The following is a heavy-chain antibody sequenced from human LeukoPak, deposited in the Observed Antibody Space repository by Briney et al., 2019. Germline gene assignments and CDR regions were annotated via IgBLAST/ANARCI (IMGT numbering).Heavy chain of an antibody. J-gene: IGHJ4*02. CDR3: ARGRSTGYPYYFEY. D-gene: IGHD5-12*01. Sequence: GASVKVSCKASVYTFTSYDINWVRQATGQGLEWMGWMNPNSGSTGYPQTFQGRVTITRNSSISTAYMELSGLRSEDTAVYYCARGRSTGYPYYFEYWGQGTLVTVSS. CDR2: MNPNSGST. V-gene: IGHV1-8*03. CDR1: VYTFTSYD.